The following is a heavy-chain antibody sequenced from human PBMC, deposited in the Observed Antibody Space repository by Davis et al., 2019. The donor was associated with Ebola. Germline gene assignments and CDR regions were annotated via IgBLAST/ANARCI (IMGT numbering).Heavy chain of an antibody. D-gene: IGHD1-26*01. V-gene: IGHV3-23*01. CDR3: AKDTSNIWFDI. CDR2: LGTSADT. Sequence: GESLKISCAASGFIFRSYDMSWARQAPGKGLEWVSTLGTSADTYYADSVKGRFTISRDNSKNTLYLQMNGLRVEDTAIYYCAKDTSNIWFDIWGQGTMVTVSS. J-gene: IGHJ3*02. CDR1: GFIFRSYD.